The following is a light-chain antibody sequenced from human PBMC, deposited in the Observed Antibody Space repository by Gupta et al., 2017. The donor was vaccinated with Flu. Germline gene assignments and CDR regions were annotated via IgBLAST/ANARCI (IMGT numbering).Light chain of an antibody. V-gene: IGLV1-51*02. CDR1: SSNIGGHY. Sequence: QSVLTQPPSVSAAPGQRVTISCSGSSSNIGGHYVSWYQQVPGTAPKLLIYEDDKRPSGIPDRFSASKSATTATLDITGLQTGDEADYFCGTWDRSRSAGGFGGGTRLTVL. CDR2: EDD. CDR3: GTWDRSRSAGG. J-gene: IGLJ3*02.